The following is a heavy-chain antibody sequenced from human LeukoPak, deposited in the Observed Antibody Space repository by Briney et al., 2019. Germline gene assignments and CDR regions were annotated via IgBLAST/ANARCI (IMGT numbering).Heavy chain of an antibody. CDR3: ARDSGGYYDTTGLWGDF. CDR2: INSDGSST. Sequence: GGSLRLSCAASGFTFSSYWMHWVRQAPGKGLVWVSRINSDGSSTSYADSVKGRFTISRDNAKNTLYLQMNSLRAEDTAVYYCARDSGGYYDTTGLWGDFWGQGTMVTVSS. V-gene: IGHV3-74*01. D-gene: IGHD3-22*01. CDR1: GFTFSSYW. J-gene: IGHJ3*01.